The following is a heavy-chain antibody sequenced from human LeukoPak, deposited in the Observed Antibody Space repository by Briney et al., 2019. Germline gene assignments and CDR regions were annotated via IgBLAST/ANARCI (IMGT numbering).Heavy chain of an antibody. D-gene: IGHD1-26*01. CDR2: IKQDGSDK. CDR3: ARVVGADEGADY. V-gene: IGHV3-7*04. J-gene: IGHJ4*02. Sequence: ETLSLSCTVSGFTISNYWWNWIRQPPGKGLEWVANIKQDGSDKRYVASVKGRFTISSDNAKNSLYLQMNGLRAEDTAVYYWARVVGADEGADYWGQGTLVTVSS. CDR1: GFTISNYW.